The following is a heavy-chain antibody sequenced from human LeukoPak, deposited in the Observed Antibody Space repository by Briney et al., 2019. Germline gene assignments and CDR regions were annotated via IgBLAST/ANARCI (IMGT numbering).Heavy chain of an antibody. V-gene: IGHV1-69*13. CDR1: GGTFSSYA. J-gene: IGHJ4*02. D-gene: IGHD2-15*01. CDR2: IIPIFGTA. Sequence: APVKVSCKASGGTFSSYAISWVRQAPGQGLEWMGGIIPIFGTANYVQKFQGRVTITADESTSTAYMELSSLRSEDTAVYYCASLYCSGGSCYFDYWGQGTLVTVSS. CDR3: ASLYCSGGSCYFDY.